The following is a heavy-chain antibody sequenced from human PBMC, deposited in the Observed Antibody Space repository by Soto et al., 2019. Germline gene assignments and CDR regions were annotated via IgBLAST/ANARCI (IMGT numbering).Heavy chain of an antibody. Sequence: EVQLVESGGGLVQPGRSLRLSCAASGFTFDDYAMHWVRQAPGKGLEWVSGISWNSGSIGYADSVKGRFTISRDNAKNSLYLQMNSLRAEDTALYYCAKGRRSSGSYEFDYWGQGTLVTVSS. D-gene: IGHD1-26*01. CDR3: AKGRRSSGSYEFDY. V-gene: IGHV3-9*01. J-gene: IGHJ4*02. CDR2: ISWNSGSI. CDR1: GFTFDDYA.